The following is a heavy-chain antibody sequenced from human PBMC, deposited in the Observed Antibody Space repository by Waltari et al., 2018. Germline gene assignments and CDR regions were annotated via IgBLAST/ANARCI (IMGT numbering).Heavy chain of an antibody. CDR1: GFTFTNAW. CDR2: NKRKADGGTK. V-gene: IGHV3-15*01. J-gene: IGHJ4*02. D-gene: IGHD6-6*01. Sequence: EVQLVESGGGLVKPGESLRLSCAASGFTFTNAWMTWVRQAPGKGLGWVGRNKRKADGGTKDYAAAVKGRFTISRDDSKNTLYLQMNSLKAEDTAVYYCTTGIEYSSSSIYFDSWGQGTLVTVSS. CDR3: TTGIEYSSSSIYFDS.